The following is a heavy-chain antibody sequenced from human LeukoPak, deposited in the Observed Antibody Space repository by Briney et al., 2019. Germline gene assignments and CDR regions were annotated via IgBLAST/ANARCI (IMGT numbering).Heavy chain of an antibody. CDR1: GYTFTSYA. CDR2: INAGNGNT. CDR3: ARIGSGYSCGGSGFDY. J-gene: IGHJ4*02. V-gene: IGHV1-3*01. D-gene: IGHD2-15*01. Sequence: GASVTVSCKASGYTFTSYAMHWVRQAPGQRLEWMGWINAGNGNTKYSQKFQGRVTITRDTSASTAYMELSSLRSEDTAVYYCARIGSGYSCGGSGFDYWGQGTLVTVSS.